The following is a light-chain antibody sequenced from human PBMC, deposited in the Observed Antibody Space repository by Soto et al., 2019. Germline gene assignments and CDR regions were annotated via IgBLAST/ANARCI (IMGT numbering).Light chain of an antibody. CDR1: QDISNY. Sequence: DIQMTQSPSSLSASVGDRVTITCQASQDISNYLNWYQQKPGKAPKLLIYDASNLETGVPSRLSGSGSGTDFTFTISSLQHEDIATYYCQQYDNLLTFGQGTRLEIK. CDR3: QQYDNLLT. J-gene: IGKJ5*01. V-gene: IGKV1-33*01. CDR2: DAS.